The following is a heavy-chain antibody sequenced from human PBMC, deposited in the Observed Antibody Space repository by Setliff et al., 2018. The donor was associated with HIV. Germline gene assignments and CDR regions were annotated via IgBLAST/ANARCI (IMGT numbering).Heavy chain of an antibody. CDR2: INPNNGGT. J-gene: IGHJ4*02. D-gene: IGHD3-10*01. CDR1: GYTFTGYY. V-gene: IGHV1-2*02. Sequence: ASVKVSCKASGYTFTGYYMHWVRQAPGQGLEWMGWINPNNGGTNYAQKFQGRVTMTRDTSISTAYMELSRLRSDDTAVYYCAKDFMVRGVIGYWGQGTLVTVSS. CDR3: AKDFMVRGVIGY.